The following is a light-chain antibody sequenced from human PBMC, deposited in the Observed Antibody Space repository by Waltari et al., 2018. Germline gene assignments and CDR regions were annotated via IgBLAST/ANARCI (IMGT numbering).Light chain of an antibody. J-gene: IGLJ1*01. CDR2: SNN. Sequence: QSVLTQPPSASGTPGQRVTISCSGSSSNIGSNTVNWYQQLPGTAPELLIYSNNQRPSGVPDRFSGSNSGTSASLAISGLQSEDEAEYYCAAWDDSLNGFYVFGTGTKVTVL. CDR1: SSNIGSNT. V-gene: IGLV1-44*01. CDR3: AAWDDSLNGFYV.